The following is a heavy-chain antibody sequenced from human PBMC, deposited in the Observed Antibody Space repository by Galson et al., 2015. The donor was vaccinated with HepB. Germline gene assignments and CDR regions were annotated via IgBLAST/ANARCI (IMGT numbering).Heavy chain of an antibody. J-gene: IGHJ6*02. CDR2: ISAYNGNT. Sequence: SVKVSCKASGYTFTSYGISWVRQAPGQGLEWMGWISAYNGNTNYAQKLQGRVTMTTDTSTSTAYMELRSLRSDDTAVYYCARDRTHEDGDYYYGMDVWGQGTTVTVSS. CDR3: ARDRTHEDGDYYYGMDV. CDR1: GYTFTSYG. D-gene: IGHD4-17*01. V-gene: IGHV1-18*04.